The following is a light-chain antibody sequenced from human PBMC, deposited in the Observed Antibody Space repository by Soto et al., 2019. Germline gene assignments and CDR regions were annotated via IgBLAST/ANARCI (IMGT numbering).Light chain of an antibody. CDR1: QSVSSN. Sequence: EMVMTQSPATLSVSPGERATLSCRASQSVSSNLAWYQQKPGQAPRLLIYAASTRATGIPARFSGSGSGTEFTLTISSLQSEDFALYYCQQYDKFPPLTFGGGTKVEIK. J-gene: IGKJ4*01. V-gene: IGKV3-15*01. CDR3: QQYDKFPPLT. CDR2: AAS.